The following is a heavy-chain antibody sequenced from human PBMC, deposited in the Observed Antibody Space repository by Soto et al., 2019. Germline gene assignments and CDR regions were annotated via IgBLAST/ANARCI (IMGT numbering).Heavy chain of an antibody. Sequence: EVQLVESGGGLVQPGRSLRLSCAASGFTFDDYAMHWVRQAPGKGLEWVSSINWNSGNIGYVDSVKGRFTISRDNANNSLYLQMHSLRAEHTALYYCAKDGHSSRWYFDSWFDPWGQGTLVTVSS. CDR2: INWNSGNI. V-gene: IGHV3-9*01. D-gene: IGHD6-19*01. CDR1: GFTFDDYA. J-gene: IGHJ5*02. CDR3: AKDGHSSRWYFDSWFDP.